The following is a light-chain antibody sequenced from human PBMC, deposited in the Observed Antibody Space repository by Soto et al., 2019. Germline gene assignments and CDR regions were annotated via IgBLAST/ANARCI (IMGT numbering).Light chain of an antibody. CDR1: SSNIGAAYD. V-gene: IGLV1-40*01. J-gene: IGLJ3*02. CDR3: QSYDSSLSGWV. Sequence: QSVLTQPPSVSGAPGQKVTISCTRSSSNIGAAYDVHWYQHLAGTAPKLLIYGNNNRPSGVPDRFSGSKSGTSASLAITGRQAEDEADYYCQSYDSSLSGWVFGGGTKLTVL. CDR2: GNN.